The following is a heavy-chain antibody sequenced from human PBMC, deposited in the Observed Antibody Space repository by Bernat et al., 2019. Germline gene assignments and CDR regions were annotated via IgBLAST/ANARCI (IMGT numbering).Heavy chain of an antibody. CDR3: ARDRSCYDDRGLVN. V-gene: IGHV3-33*01. J-gene: IGHJ4*02. D-gene: IGHD5-12*01. Sequence: QVQLVESGGVVVQPGRSLRLSCAASGFTFSSYGMHWVRQAPGKGLEWVAVIWYDGSNKYYADSVKGRFTISRDNSKNTLYLQMNSLRAEDTAVYYCARDRSCYDDRGLVNWDQGTLVTVSS. CDR1: GFTFSSYG. CDR2: IWYDGSNK.